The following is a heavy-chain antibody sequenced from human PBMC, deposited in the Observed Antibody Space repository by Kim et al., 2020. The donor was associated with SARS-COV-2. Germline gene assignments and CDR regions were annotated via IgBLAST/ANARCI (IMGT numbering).Heavy chain of an antibody. D-gene: IGHD2-15*01. J-gene: IGHJ4*02. CDR2: ISGSGGST. CDR3: AKLIVVVVAATSNYDY. V-gene: IGHV3-23*01. CDR1: GFTFSSYA. Sequence: GGSLRLSCAASGFTFSSYAMSWVRQAPGKGLEWVSAISGSGGSTYYADSVKGRFTISRDNSKNTLYLQMNSLRAEDTAVYYCAKLIVVVVAATSNYDYWGQGTLVTVSS.